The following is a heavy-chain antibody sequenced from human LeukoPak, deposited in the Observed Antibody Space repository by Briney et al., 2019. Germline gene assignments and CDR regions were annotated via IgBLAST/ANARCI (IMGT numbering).Heavy chain of an antibody. CDR1: GYTFTSYD. J-gene: IGHJ4*02. Sequence: EASVKVSCKASGYTFTSYDINWVRQATGQGLEWMGWMNPNSGDTGYAQKFQGRVTMTRNTSISTAYMELSSLRSEDTAVYYCARRFFRGRPFDYWGQGTLVTVSS. CDR2: MNPNSGDT. CDR3: ARRFFRGRPFDY. V-gene: IGHV1-8*01. D-gene: IGHD3-3*01.